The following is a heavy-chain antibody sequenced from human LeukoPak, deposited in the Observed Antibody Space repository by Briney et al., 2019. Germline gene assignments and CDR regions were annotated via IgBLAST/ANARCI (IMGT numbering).Heavy chain of an antibody. Sequence: GGSLRLPLEASGSTFSSNWRSWVRQAPGRGLDGVANIKQDGSEKYYVDSVKGRFTISRDNAKKSLYLQINSLRAEDTAVYYCATKSGNYYNYWGQGSLVTVSS. CDR1: GSTFSSNW. CDR2: IKQDGSEK. J-gene: IGHJ4*02. V-gene: IGHV3-7*03. D-gene: IGHD1-26*01. CDR3: ATKSGNYYNY.